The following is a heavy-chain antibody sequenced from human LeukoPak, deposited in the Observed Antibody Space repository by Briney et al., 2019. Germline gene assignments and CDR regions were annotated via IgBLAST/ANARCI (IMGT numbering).Heavy chain of an antibody. V-gene: IGHV4-34*01. Sequence: SETLSLTCAVYGGSFSGYYWSWIRPPPGKGLEWIGEINHSGSTNYNPSLKSRVTISVDTSKNQFSLKLSSVTAADTAVYYCARGTTVKHFDYWGQGTLVTVSS. CDR1: GGSFSGYY. CDR2: INHSGST. D-gene: IGHD4-11*01. CDR3: ARGTTVKHFDY. J-gene: IGHJ4*02.